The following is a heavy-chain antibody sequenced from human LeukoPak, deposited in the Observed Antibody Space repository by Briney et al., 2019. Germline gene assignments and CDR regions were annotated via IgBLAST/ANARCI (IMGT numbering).Heavy chain of an antibody. CDR2: IYYSGST. CDR1: GGSISSGDYY. V-gene: IGHV4-30-4*01. D-gene: IGHD3-10*01. J-gene: IGHJ4*02. CDR3: ARQDYYGSESYYFDY. Sequence: PSETLSLTCTVSGGSISSGDYYWSWIRQPPGKGLGWIGYIYYSGSTYYNPSLKSRVTISVDTSKNQFSLKLSSVTAADTAVYYCARQDYYGSESYYFDYWGQGTLVTVSS.